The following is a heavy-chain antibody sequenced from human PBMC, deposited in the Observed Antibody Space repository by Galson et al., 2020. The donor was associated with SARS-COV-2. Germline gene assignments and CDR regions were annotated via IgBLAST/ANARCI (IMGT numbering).Heavy chain of an antibody. Sequence: GGSLRLSCAASGFTFSSYGMHWVRQAPGKGLEWVAVIWYDASNKYYADSVKGRFTISRDNSKNTLYLQMNSLRAEDTAVYYCASEGSWGERYFQHGGQGTRVTV. CDR2: IWYDASNK. D-gene: IGHD6-13*01. CDR3: ASEGSWGERYFQH. V-gene: IGHV3-33*01. CDR1: GFTFSSYG. J-gene: IGHJ1*01.